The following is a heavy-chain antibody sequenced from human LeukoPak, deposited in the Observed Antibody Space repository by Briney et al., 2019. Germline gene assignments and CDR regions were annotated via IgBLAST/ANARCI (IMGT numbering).Heavy chain of an antibody. Sequence: GASVKVSCKASGYTFTSYYMHWVRQAPGQGLEWMGWISAYNGNTNYAQKLQGRVTMTTDTSTSTAYMELRSLRSDDTAVYYCAREGYGGYVFDYWGQGTLVTVSS. J-gene: IGHJ4*02. D-gene: IGHD5-12*01. V-gene: IGHV1-18*04. CDR3: AREGYGGYVFDY. CDR2: ISAYNGNT. CDR1: GYTFTSYY.